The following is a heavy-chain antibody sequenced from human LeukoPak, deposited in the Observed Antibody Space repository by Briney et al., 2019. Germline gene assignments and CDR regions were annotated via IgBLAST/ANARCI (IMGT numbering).Heavy chain of an antibody. D-gene: IGHD2-15*01. CDR1: GGTFSSYA. CDR2: IIPIFGTA. V-gene: IGHV1-69*01. Sequence: SVKVSCTASGGTFSSYAISWVRQAPGQGLERMGGIIPIFGTANYAQKFQGRVTITADESTSTAYMELSSLRSEDTAVYYCARVCSGGSCYLRDAFDIWGQGTMVTVSS. J-gene: IGHJ3*02. CDR3: ARVCSGGSCYLRDAFDI.